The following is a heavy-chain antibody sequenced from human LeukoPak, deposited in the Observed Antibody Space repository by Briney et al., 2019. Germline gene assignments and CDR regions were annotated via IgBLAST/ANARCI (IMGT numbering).Heavy chain of an antibody. J-gene: IGHJ4*02. CDR3: ARRDSSGSMIFDY. V-gene: IGHV4-59*08. Sequence: SETLSLTCTVSGGSISSYYWSWIRQPPGKGLEWIGYIYYSGSTNYKPSLKSRVTISVDTSKNQFSLKLSSVTAADTAVYYCARRDSSGSMIFDYWGQGTLVTVSS. CDR1: GGSISSYY. D-gene: IGHD6-19*01. CDR2: IYYSGST.